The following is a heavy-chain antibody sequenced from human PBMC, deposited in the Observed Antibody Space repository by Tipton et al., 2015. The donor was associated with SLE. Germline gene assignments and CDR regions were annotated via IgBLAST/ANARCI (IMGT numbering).Heavy chain of an antibody. D-gene: IGHD2-2*01. J-gene: IGHJ4*02. CDR3: ARDRSSFDN. V-gene: IGHV3-48*02. CDR2: ISSDGSSI. Sequence: SLRLSCAASGFIFTTYSMNWVRQAPGKGLEWITYISSDGSSIFYADSVKGRFTVSRDNARNSVSLLMNSLRDGDTAVYYCARDRSSFDNWGQGTLVTVSS. CDR1: GFIFTTYS.